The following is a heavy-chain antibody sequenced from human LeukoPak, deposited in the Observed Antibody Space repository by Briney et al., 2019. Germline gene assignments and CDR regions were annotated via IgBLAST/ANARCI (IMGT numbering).Heavy chain of an antibody. V-gene: IGHV4-34*01. J-gene: IGHJ6*02. D-gene: IGHD3-3*01. CDR3: ARGLRITTFGVAPYGMDV. CDR2: INHSGST. Sequence: SETLSLTCAVYGGSFSGYYWSWIRQPPGKGLEWIGEINHSGSTNYNPSLKSRVTISVDTSKNQFSLKLSSVTAADTAVYYCARGLRITTFGVAPYGMDVWGQGTTVTVSS. CDR1: GGSFSGYY.